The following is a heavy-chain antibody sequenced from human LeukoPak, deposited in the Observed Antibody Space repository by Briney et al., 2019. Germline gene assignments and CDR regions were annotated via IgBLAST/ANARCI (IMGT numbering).Heavy chain of an antibody. J-gene: IGHJ3*02. CDR3: ARDTTATGSWYDAFDI. V-gene: IGHV3-66*01. Sequence: GGSLRLSCAASGFTVSSNYMSWVRQAPGKGLEWVSVIYSGGSTYYADSVKGRFTISRDNSKNTLYLQMNSLRAEDTAMYFCARDTTATGSWYDAFDIWSQGTVVTVSS. D-gene: IGHD6-13*01. CDR1: GFTVSSNY. CDR2: IYSGGST.